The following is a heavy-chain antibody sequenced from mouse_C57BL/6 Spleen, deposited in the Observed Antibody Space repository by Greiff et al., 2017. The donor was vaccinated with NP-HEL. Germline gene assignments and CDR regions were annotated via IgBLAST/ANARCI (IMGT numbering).Heavy chain of an antibody. CDR3: ATNWDVY. V-gene: IGHV1-55*01. CDR2: IYPGSGST. Sequence: VQLQQSGAELVKPGASVKMSCKASGYTFTSYWITWVKQRPGQGLEWIGDIYPGSGSTNYNEKFKSKATLTVDTSSSTAYMQLSSLTSEDAAVYYCATNWDVYWGQGTLVTVSA. CDR1: GYTFTSYW. J-gene: IGHJ3*01. D-gene: IGHD4-1*01.